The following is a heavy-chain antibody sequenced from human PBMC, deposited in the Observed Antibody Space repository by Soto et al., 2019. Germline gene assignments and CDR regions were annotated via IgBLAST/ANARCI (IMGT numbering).Heavy chain of an antibody. CDR2: IYYSGST. CDR3: ARVNQLGWSSSSNWFDP. Sequence: QVQLQESGPGLVKPSQTLSLTCTVSGGSISSGXYYWSWIRQHPGKGLEWIGYIYYSGSTXYNPSLKSRVTISVDTSKNQFSLKLSSVTAADTAVYYCARVNQLGWSSSSNWFDPWGQGTLVTVSS. V-gene: IGHV4-31*03. CDR1: GGSISSGXYY. D-gene: IGHD6-6*01. J-gene: IGHJ5*02.